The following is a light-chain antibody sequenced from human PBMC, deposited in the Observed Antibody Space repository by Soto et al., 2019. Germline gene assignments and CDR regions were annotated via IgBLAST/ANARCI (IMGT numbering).Light chain of an antibody. CDR2: DAS. CDR1: QSFSNY. V-gene: IGKV1-5*01. Sequence: DIQMTQSPSTLSASVGERVTITCRASQSFSNYLAWYQLKPGEAPKLLIYDASNLENGVPSRVSGSGSGTEFTLNISSLQPDDFATYYCQQHSSYYTFGQGTKLEIK. J-gene: IGKJ2*01. CDR3: QQHSSYYT.